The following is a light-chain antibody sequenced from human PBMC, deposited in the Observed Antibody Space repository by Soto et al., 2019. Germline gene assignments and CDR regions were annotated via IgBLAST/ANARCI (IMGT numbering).Light chain of an antibody. Sequence: QSALTQPASVSGSPGQSITISCTGTSSDVGGYNYVSWYQQHPGKAPKLMIYDVSNRPSGVSTRFSGSKSGNTASLTISGLQAEDEADYYCSSYTSISTRFGGGTKLTVL. CDR3: SSYTSISTR. CDR1: SSDVGGYNY. V-gene: IGLV2-14*01. CDR2: DVS. J-gene: IGLJ2*01.